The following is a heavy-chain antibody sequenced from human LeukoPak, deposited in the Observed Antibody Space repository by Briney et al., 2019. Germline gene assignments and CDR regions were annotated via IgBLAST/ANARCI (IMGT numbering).Heavy chain of an antibody. Sequence: PSETLSLTCAVYGGSFSGYYWRWIRRPPGKVVEWIWSIYYSGSTYYNPSRKSRVTISVDTSKNQFSLKLSSVTAADTAVYYCARLGYDSSGYYHREDYYYYYMDVWGKGTTVTISS. CDR3: ARLGYDSSGYYHREDYYYYYMDV. CDR1: GGSFSGYY. CDR2: IYYSGST. V-gene: IGHV4-34*01. J-gene: IGHJ6*03. D-gene: IGHD3-22*01.